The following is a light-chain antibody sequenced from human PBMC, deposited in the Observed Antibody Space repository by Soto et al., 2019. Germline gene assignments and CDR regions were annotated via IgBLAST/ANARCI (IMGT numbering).Light chain of an antibody. CDR1: RSNIETHS. CDR3: RAWDTSLSAGV. Sequence: QSVLTQPPSVSAAPGQKVTISCSGTRSNIETHSGSWYQRLPVSAPKLLIYEDSVRPSGIPDRFSGSKSGTSATLGITGLQPGDEPDYYCRAWDTSLSAGVFGGGTQLTVL. CDR2: EDS. J-gene: IGLJ7*01. V-gene: IGLV1-51*02.